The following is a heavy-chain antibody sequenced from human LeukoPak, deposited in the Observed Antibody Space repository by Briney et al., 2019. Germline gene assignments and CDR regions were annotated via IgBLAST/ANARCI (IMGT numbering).Heavy chain of an antibody. Sequence: PGGSLRLSCAASGFTFSSYSMNWVRQAPGKGLEWVSSISSSSSYIYYADSVKGRFTISRDNAKNSLYLQMNSLRAEDTAVYYCARDRIYGDYAGAEYFQHWGQGTLVAVSS. V-gene: IGHV3-21*01. D-gene: IGHD4-17*01. J-gene: IGHJ1*01. CDR3: ARDRIYGDYAGAEYFQH. CDR2: ISSSSSYI. CDR1: GFTFSSYS.